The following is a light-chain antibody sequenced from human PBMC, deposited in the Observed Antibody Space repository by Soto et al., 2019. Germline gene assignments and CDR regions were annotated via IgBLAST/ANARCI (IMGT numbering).Light chain of an antibody. CDR2: EVS. CDR3: SSYTSSATVV. V-gene: IGLV2-14*01. CDR1: SSDVGGYNY. Sequence: QSVLTQTASVSGSPRQSITISCTGTSSDVGGYNYVSWYQQHPGKAPKLVIYEVSNRPSGISNRFSGSKSGNTASLTISGLQAEDEADYYCSSYTSSATVVFGGGTKLTVL. J-gene: IGLJ2*01.